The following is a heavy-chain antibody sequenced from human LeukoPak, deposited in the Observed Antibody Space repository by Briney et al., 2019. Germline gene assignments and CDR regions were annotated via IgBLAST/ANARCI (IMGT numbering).Heavy chain of an antibody. Sequence: SETLSLTCTVSGGSISSYYWSWIRQPPGKGLEWIGYIYYSGGTNYNPSLKSRVTISVDTSKNQFSLKLSSVTAADTAVYYCAREGPGYAFDIWGQGTMVTVSS. J-gene: IGHJ3*02. V-gene: IGHV4-59*01. CDR2: IYYSGGT. CDR3: AREGPGYAFDI. CDR1: GGSISSYY.